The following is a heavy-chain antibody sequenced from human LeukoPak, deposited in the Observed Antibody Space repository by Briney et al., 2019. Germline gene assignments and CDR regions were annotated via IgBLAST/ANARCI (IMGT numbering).Heavy chain of an antibody. Sequence: EASVKVSCTASGGTFSSYAISWVRQAPGQGLEWMGGIIPIFGTANYAQKFQGRVTITADESTSTDYMELSSLRSEDTAVYYCARVRGSYYGGGSDYWGQGTLVTVSS. CDR2: IIPIFGTA. V-gene: IGHV1-69*13. CDR1: GGTFSSYA. CDR3: ARVRGSYYGGGSDY. D-gene: IGHD1-26*01. J-gene: IGHJ4*02.